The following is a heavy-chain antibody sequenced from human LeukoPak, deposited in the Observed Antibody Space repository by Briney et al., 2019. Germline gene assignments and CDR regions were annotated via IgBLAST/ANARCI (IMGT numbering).Heavy chain of an antibody. J-gene: IGHJ4*02. CDR2: ITGSSNII. V-gene: IGHV3-48*01. CDR1: GFTFSSYS. Sequence: GGSLRLSCAASGFTFSSYSMNWVRQAPGKGLEWVSYITGSSNIILYADSVKGRFTISRDNAKNSLYLQMNSLGAEDTAVYYCARDCDSSSCSDYWGQGTLVTVSS. D-gene: IGHD6-13*01. CDR3: ARDCDSSSCSDY.